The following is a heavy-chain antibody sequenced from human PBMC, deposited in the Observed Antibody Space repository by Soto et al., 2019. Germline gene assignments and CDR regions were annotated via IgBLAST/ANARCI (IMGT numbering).Heavy chain of an antibody. CDR1: GGTFSSYT. Sequence: PVKVSCKASGGTFSSYTISWVRQAPGQGLEWMGRIIPILGIANYAQKFQGRVTITADKSTSTAYMELSSLRSEDTAVYYCARGSNIVATSDYWGQGTLVTVSS. J-gene: IGHJ4*02. CDR3: ARGSNIVATSDY. CDR2: IIPILGIA. D-gene: IGHD5-12*01. V-gene: IGHV1-69*02.